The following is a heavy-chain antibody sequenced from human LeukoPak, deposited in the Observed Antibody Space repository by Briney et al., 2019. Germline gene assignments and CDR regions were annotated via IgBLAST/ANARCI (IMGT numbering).Heavy chain of an antibody. CDR3: ARDSLTLSLNGMDV. Sequence: GGSLRLSCAASGFTFSGYAMHWVRQAPGKGLEYVSAISSNGGSTYYANSVKGRFTISRDNSKNTLYLQMGSLRAEDMAVYYCARDSLTLSLNGMDVWGQGTTVTVSS. D-gene: IGHD1-14*01. J-gene: IGHJ6*02. CDR1: GFTFSGYA. CDR2: ISSNGGST. V-gene: IGHV3-64*01.